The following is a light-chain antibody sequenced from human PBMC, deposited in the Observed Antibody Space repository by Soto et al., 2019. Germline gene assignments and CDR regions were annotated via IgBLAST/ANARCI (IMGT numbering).Light chain of an antibody. CDR1: SSDVGGYNF. J-gene: IGLJ1*01. V-gene: IGLV2-14*03. Sequence: QSVLTQPASVSGSPGQSITISCTGTSSDVGGYNFVSWYQHHPGKAPKLIIYDVNNRPSGVSNRFSGSKSGNTASLTISGLQAEDEADYYRTSYTTSSTYVFRIGTKVT. CDR2: DVN. CDR3: TSYTTSSTYV.